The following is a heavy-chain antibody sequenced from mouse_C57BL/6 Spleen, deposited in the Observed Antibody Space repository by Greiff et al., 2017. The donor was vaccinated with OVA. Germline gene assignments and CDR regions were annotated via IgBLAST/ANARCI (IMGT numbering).Heavy chain of an antibody. V-gene: IGHV2-2*01. J-gene: IGHJ1*03. Sequence: VKLQESGPGLVQPSQSLSITCTVSGFSLTSYGVHWVRQSPGKGLEWLGVIWSGGSTDYNAAFISRLSISKDNSKSQVFFKMNSLQADDTAIYYCARGRGSSYWYFDVWGTGTTVTVSS. CDR2: IWSGGST. CDR3: ARGRGSSYWYFDV. CDR1: GFSLTSYG. D-gene: IGHD1-1*01.